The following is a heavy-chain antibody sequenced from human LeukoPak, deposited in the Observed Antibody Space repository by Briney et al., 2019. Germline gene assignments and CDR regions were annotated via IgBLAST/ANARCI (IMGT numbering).Heavy chain of an antibody. CDR3: VKDAGTA. J-gene: IGHJ5*02. CDR2: ISSSSSTI. V-gene: IGHV3-48*01. D-gene: IGHD2-8*02. Sequence: GGSLRLSCAASGFTFSSYSMNWVRQAPGKGLEWVSYISSSSSTIYYADSVKGRFTISRDNSKNTLYLQMNSLRAEDTALYYCVKDAGTAWGQGTLVTVSS. CDR1: GFTFSSYS.